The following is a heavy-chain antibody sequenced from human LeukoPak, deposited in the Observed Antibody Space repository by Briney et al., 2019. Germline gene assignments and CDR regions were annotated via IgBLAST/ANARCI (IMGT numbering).Heavy chain of an antibody. V-gene: IGHV3-23*01. CDR2: ISGSGGST. CDR3: AKERDIVVVVAATFDY. CDR1: GFTFSSYA. J-gene: IGHJ4*02. Sequence: GGSLRLSCAASGFTFSSYAMSWVRQAPGKGLEWVSAISGSGGSTYYADSVKGRFTISRDNSKNTLYLQMNSLRAEDTAVYYCAKERDIVVVVAATFDYWGQGTLVTVSS. D-gene: IGHD2-15*01.